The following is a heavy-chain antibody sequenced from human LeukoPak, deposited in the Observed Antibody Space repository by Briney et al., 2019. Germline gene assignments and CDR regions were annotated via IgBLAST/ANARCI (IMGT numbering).Heavy chain of an antibody. Sequence: ASVKISCKVSGYTFTDYYMHWVQQAPGKGLEWMGLVDPEDGETIYAEKFQGRVTITADTSTDTAYMELSSLRSEDTAMYYCATNQQRWLQWNYWGQGTLVTVSS. CDR1: GYTFTDYY. CDR3: ATNQQRWLQWNY. J-gene: IGHJ4*02. CDR2: VDPEDGET. D-gene: IGHD5-24*01. V-gene: IGHV1-69-2*01.